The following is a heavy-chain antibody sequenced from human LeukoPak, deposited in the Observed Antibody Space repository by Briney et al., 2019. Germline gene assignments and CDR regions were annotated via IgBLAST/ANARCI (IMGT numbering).Heavy chain of an antibody. CDR1: GGSFSGYY. D-gene: IGHD3-10*01. CDR2: INHSGST. J-gene: IGHJ4*02. V-gene: IGHV4-34*01. CDR3: AVIWFGDSYDY. Sequence: PSETLSLTCAVYGGSFSGYYWSWIRQPPGKGLEWIGEINHSGSTNYNPSLKSRVTISVDTSKNQFSLKLSSVTAADAAVYYCAVIWFGDSYDYWGQGTLVTVPS.